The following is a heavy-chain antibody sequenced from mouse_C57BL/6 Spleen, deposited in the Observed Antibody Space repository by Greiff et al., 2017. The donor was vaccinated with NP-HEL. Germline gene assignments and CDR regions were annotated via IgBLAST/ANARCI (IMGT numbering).Heavy chain of an antibody. J-gene: IGHJ1*03. CDR1: GYTFTSYW. Sequence: QVQLQQPGAELVRPGTSVKLSCKASGYTFTSYWMHWVKQRPGQGLEWIGVIDPSDSYTNYNQKFKGKATLTVDTSSSTAYMQLSSLTSEDSAVYYCASKAFYWYFDVWGTGTTVTVSS. V-gene: IGHV1-59*01. CDR3: ASKAFYWYFDV. D-gene: IGHD1-3*01. CDR2: IDPSDSYT.